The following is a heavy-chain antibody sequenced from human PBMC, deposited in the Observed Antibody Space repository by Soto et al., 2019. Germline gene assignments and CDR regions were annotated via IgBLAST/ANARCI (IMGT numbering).Heavy chain of an antibody. CDR2: INHSGST. V-gene: IGHV4-34*01. Sequence: SETLSLTCAVYGGSFSGYYWSWIRQPPGKGLEWIGEINHSGSTNYNPSLKSRVTISVDTSKNQFSLKLSSVTAADTAVYYCARGARKGYYMDVWGKGTTVTVSS. J-gene: IGHJ6*03. CDR3: ARGARKGYYMDV. CDR1: GGSFSGYY.